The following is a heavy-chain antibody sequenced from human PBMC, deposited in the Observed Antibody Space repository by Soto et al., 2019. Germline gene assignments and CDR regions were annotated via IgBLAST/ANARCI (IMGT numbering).Heavy chain of an antibody. J-gene: IGHJ6*02. Sequence: GGSLRLSCAASGFTFSSYGMHWVRQAPGKGLEWVAVIWYDGSNKYYADSVKGRFTISRDNSKNTLYLQMNSLRAEDTAVYYCAGGIAARDTSGYYYYYGMDVWGQGTTVTVSS. CDR1: GFTFSSYG. CDR2: IWYDGSNK. CDR3: AGGIAARDTSGYYYYYGMDV. V-gene: IGHV3-33*01. D-gene: IGHD6-6*01.